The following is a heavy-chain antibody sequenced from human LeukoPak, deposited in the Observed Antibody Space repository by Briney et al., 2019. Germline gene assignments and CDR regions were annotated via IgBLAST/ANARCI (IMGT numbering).Heavy chain of an antibody. D-gene: IGHD2-2*01. CDR2: IYTSGNT. CDR1: GGSISSGSYY. Sequence: SETLSLTCTVSGGSISSGSYYWSWIRQPAGKGLEWIGRIYTSGNTNYNPSLKSRVTISIDTSKNQFSLKLSSVTAADTAVYYCARGIFAGAENQLVRYYFDYWGQGTLVTVSS. V-gene: IGHV4-61*02. J-gene: IGHJ4*02. CDR3: ARGIFAGAENQLVRYYFDY.